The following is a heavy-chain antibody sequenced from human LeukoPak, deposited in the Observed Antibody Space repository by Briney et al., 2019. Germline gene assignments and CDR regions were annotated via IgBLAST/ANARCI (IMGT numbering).Heavy chain of an antibody. CDR3: ARWYQAGD. CDR1: KFSFSNYA. J-gene: IGHJ4*02. Sequence: GGSLRLSCEASKFSFSNYAFHWVRQAPGKGLEWVSYISTTSGTIYYADSVKGRFTISRDNAKNSLYLQMNSLRAEDTAVYYCARWYQAGDWGQGTLVTVSS. CDR2: ISTTSGTI. V-gene: IGHV3-48*04. D-gene: IGHD6-19*01.